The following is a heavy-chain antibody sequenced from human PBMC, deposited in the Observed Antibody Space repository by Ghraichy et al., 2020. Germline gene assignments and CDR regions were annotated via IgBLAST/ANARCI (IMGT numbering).Heavy chain of an antibody. J-gene: IGHJ6*03. CDR2: ISYDGSNK. Sequence: SCAASGFTFSSYGMHWVRQAPGKGLEWVAVISYDGSNKYYADSVKGRFTISRDNSKNTLYLQMNSLRAEDTAVYYCAKDLGVQGPYMDVWGKGTTVTVSS. CDR3: AKDLGVQGPYMDV. V-gene: IGHV3-30*18. CDR1: GFTFSSYG. D-gene: IGHD3-10*01.